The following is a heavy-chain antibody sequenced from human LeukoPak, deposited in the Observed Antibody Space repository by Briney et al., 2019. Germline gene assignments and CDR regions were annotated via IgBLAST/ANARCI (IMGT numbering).Heavy chain of an antibody. CDR3: AKDRYGDYVYYYMDV. J-gene: IGHJ6*03. D-gene: IGHD4-17*01. CDR2: ISPNSGDT. V-gene: IGHV1-2*02. CDR1: GGTFSSYA. Sequence: GASVKVSCKASGGTFSSYAISWVRQAPGQGLEWIGWISPNSGDTNYAQKFQDRVTISRDTSTNTVFMELSRLRSDDTAVYYCAKDRYGDYVYYYMDVWGKGTTVTISS.